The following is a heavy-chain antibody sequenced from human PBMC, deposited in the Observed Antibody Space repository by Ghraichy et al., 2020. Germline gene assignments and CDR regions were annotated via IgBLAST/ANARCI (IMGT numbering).Heavy chain of an antibody. D-gene: IGHD6-19*01. V-gene: IGHV3-15*01. CDR1: GFIFNKVW. J-gene: IGHJ4*02. CDR2: IKSENDNGAA. CDR3: TPVGGAVADQGGFGY. Sequence: GGSLRLSCAASGFIFNKVWLSWVRQAPGKGLEWVGRIKSENDNGAADYAAAVKDRFTISRDDSQTTLYLQMNSLKTEDTAVYYCTPVGGAVADQGGFGYWGRGTLVSVSA.